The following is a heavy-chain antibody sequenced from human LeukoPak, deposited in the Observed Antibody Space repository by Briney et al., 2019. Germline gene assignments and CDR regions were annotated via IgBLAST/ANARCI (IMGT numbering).Heavy chain of an antibody. CDR2: ISWDAGRT. J-gene: IGHJ4*02. Sequence: GGSLRLSCAASGFTFDDYTMHWVRQAPRKGLEWVSLISWDAGRTYYADSVKGRFTISRDNSKNSLYLQMNSLRTEDTALYYCAKADTTLDPFDHWGQGTLVTVSS. CDR3: AKADTTLDPFDH. CDR1: GFTFDDYT. D-gene: IGHD5-18*01. V-gene: IGHV3-43*01.